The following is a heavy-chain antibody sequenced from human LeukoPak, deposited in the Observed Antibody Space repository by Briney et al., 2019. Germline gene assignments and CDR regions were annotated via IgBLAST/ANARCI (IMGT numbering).Heavy chain of an antibody. D-gene: IGHD6-19*01. Sequence: GRSLRLSCAASGFTPDDYAMHWVPQAPGEGLEWVSGISWNSGSIGYADSVKGRFTISRDNDKNSLYLQMTSLRAEDTALYYCAKDMSSNYYYGMDVWGQGTKVTVSS. CDR2: ISWNSGSI. CDR1: GFTPDDYA. J-gene: IGHJ6*02. V-gene: IGHV3-9*02. CDR3: AKDMSSNYYYGMDV.